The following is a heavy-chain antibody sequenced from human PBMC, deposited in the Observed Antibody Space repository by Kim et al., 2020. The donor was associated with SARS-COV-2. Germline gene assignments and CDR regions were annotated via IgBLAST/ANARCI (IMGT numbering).Heavy chain of an antibody. CDR2: INHSGST. D-gene: IGHD3-10*01. V-gene: IGHV4-34*01. CDR1: GGSFSGYY. CDR3: ARALTVRFGELLSANWFDP. Sequence: SETLSLTCAVYGGSFSGYYWSWIRQPPGKGLEWIGEINHSGSTNYNPSLKSRVTISVDTSKNQFSLKLSSVTAADTAVYYCARALTVRFGELLSANWFDPWGQGTLVTVSS. J-gene: IGHJ5*02.